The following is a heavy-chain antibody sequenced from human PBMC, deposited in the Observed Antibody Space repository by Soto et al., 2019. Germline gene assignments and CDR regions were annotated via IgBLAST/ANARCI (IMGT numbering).Heavy chain of an antibody. D-gene: IGHD5-18*01. V-gene: IGHV4-39*01. CDR1: GGSIRNSIYY. J-gene: IGHJ6*02. CDR2: IFYCGTT. CDR3: ACIFSGVYSYGFYYYGMDV. Sequence: QLQLQESGPGLVKPSETLSLTCTVSGGSIRNSIYYWGWIRQPPGKGLEWIGSIFYCGTTYYNPSLKSRVTISVDTSKNQFSRKLSSVTAADTAVYYCACIFSGVYSYGFYYYGMDVWGPGTTVTVSS.